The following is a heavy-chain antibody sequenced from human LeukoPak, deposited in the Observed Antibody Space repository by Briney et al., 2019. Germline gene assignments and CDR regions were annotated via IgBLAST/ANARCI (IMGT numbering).Heavy chain of an antibody. Sequence: SVKVSCKASGGTFSSYAISWVRQAPGQGLEWMGGIIPIFGTANYAQKFQGRVAITTDESTSTAYMELSSLRSEDTAVYYCARVTGFYYYYYYMDVWGKGTTVTVSS. J-gene: IGHJ6*03. V-gene: IGHV1-69*05. D-gene: IGHD3-16*02. CDR1: GGTFSSYA. CDR2: IIPIFGTA. CDR3: ARVTGFYYYYYYMDV.